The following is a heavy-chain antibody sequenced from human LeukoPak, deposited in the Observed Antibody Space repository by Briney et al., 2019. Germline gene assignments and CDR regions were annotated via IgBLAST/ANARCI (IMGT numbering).Heavy chain of an antibody. Sequence: ASVKVSCKASRGTFSSYGISWVRQAPGQGLEWMGGIIPIFGAANYAQKFQGRVTITTDESTRTAYMELSSLRSDDTAVYYCARDGSTLRFLEWFYWGQGTLVTVSS. D-gene: IGHD3-3*01. J-gene: IGHJ4*02. CDR2: IIPIFGAA. V-gene: IGHV1-69*05. CDR3: ARDGSTLRFLEWFY. CDR1: RGTFSSYG.